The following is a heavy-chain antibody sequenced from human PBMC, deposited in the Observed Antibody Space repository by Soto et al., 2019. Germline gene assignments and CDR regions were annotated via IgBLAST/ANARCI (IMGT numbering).Heavy chain of an antibody. V-gene: IGHV3-33*01. J-gene: IGHJ6*03. CDR2: IYSDGSDK. Sequence: LSLTCAASGFTFSAYDMYWVRQAPGKGLEWVAVIYSDGSDKYYVDSVKGRFTISRDNSKNRMYLQMNSLTADDAAIYYCARDARGHYYMDVWGKGTTVTVSS. D-gene: IGHD3-10*01. CDR3: ARDARGHYYMDV. CDR1: GFTFSAYD.